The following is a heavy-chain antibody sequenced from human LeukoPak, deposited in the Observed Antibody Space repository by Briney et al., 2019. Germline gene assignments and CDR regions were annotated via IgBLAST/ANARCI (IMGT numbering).Heavy chain of an antibody. CDR1: GGTFSSCA. J-gene: IGHJ4*02. V-gene: IGHV1-69*04. Sequence: ASVKVSCKAAGGTFSSCAISWVRQAPGQGLGLMGRIIPILGIANYAQKFQGRVTITADKSTSTAYMELSSLRSEDTAVYYCARMGFWSGYSTDYWGQGTLVTVSS. D-gene: IGHD3-3*01. CDR3: ARMGFWSGYSTDY. CDR2: IIPILGIA.